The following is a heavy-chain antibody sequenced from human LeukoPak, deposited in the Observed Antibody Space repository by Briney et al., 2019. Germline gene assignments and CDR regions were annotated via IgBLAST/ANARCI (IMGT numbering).Heavy chain of an antibody. Sequence: GESLKISCRGSGYSFSTYWIGWVRPMPGKGLEWMGIIYPGDSDTRYSPSFQGQVTISADRSISTAYLQWSTLKASDTAMDYXXXXXSXXXXXMPXXFDYWGQGTLVTVSS. CDR2: IYPGDSDT. J-gene: IGHJ4*02. V-gene: IGHV5-51*01. CDR1: GYSFSTYW. CDR3: XXXXSXXXXXMPXXFDY. D-gene: IGHD2-2*01.